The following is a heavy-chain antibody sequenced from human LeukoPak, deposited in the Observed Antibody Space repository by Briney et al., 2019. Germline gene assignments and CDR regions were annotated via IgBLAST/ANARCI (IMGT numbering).Heavy chain of an antibody. D-gene: IGHD6-13*01. J-gene: IGHJ5*02. CDR1: GGSFSGYY. CDR3: ARGSPKYSSSRYRWFDP. CDR2: INHSGST. V-gene: IGHV4-34*01. Sequence: PSETLSLTCAVYGGSFSGYYWSWIRQPPGKGLEWIGEINHSGSTNYNPSLKSRVTISVDTSKNQFSLKLSSVTAADTAVYYCARGSPKYSSSRYRWFDPWGQGTLVTVSS.